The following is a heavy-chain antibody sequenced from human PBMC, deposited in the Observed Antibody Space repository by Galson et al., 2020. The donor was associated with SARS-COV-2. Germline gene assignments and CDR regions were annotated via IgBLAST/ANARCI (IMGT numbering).Heavy chain of an antibody. J-gene: IGHJ4*02. CDR2: ISGSGGVT. CDR1: GPTFSAYA. V-gene: IGHV3-23*01. CDR3: TKLRTTVLTPADS. Sequence: GESLKISCAASGPTFSAYAMGWVRQAPGKGLEWVSDISGSGGVTYYSDSVKGRFIISRDNSKKIGYLHMNSLRAEDTALYYCTKLRTTVLTPADSWGQGTLVIVSS. D-gene: IGHD4-17*01.